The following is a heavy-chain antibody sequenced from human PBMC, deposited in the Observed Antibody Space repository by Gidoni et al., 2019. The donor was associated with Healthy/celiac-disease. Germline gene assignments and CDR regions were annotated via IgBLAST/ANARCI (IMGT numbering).Heavy chain of an antibody. Sequence: QVQLVQSGAEVKKPGASVKVSCNASGYTFTRYGISWVRQAPGQGLEWMGWISAYNGNTNYAQKLQGRVTMTTDKSTSTAYMELRSLRSDDTAGYYCARDWVSGLARGAFDIWGQGTMVTVSS. J-gene: IGHJ3*02. CDR1: GYTFTRYG. CDR3: ARDWVSGLARGAFDI. D-gene: IGHD6-19*01. V-gene: IGHV1-18*01. CDR2: ISAYNGNT.